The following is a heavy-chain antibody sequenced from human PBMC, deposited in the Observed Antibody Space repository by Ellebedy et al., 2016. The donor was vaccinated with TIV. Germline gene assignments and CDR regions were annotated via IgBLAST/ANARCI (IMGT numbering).Heavy chain of an antibody. J-gene: IGHJ4*02. CDR2: INHSGST. CDR3: ARETYRFDY. D-gene: IGHD3-16*02. V-gene: IGHV4-34*01. Sequence: MPSETLSLPCGVYCGPLSGYFWSWIRQSPGKGLVWIGEINHSGSTNYNPSLKSRVTISVDTSKNQFSLKLSSVTAADTAVYYCARETYRFDYWGQGTLVTVSS. CDR1: CGPLSGYF.